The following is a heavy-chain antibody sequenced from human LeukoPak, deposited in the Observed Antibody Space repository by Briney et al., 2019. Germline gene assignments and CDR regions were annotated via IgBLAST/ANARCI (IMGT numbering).Heavy chain of an antibody. Sequence: SVKVSCKASGGTFSSYAISWVRQAPGQGLEWMGRIIPILGIANYAQKFQGRVTITADKSTSTAYMELSSLRSEDTAVYYCARGSIAAAGTSVAFDIWGQGTMVTVSS. V-gene: IGHV1-69*04. CDR3: ARGSIAAAGTSVAFDI. J-gene: IGHJ3*02. CDR1: GGTFSSYA. D-gene: IGHD6-13*01. CDR2: IIPILGIA.